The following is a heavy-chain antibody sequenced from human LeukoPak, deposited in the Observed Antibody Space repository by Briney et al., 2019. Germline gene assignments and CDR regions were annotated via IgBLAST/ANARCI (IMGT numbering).Heavy chain of an antibody. D-gene: IGHD6-13*01. J-gene: IGHJ6*02. V-gene: IGHV1-8*01. CDR2: MNPNSGNT. Sequence: ASVKVSCKASGYTFTSYDINWVRQATGQGLERMGWMNPNSGNTGYAQKFQGRVTMTRNTSISTAYMELSSLRSEDTAVYYCARGRGQLAAAGMAYYYYGMDVWGQGTTVTVSS. CDR3: ARGRGQLAAAGMAYYYYGMDV. CDR1: GYTFTSYD.